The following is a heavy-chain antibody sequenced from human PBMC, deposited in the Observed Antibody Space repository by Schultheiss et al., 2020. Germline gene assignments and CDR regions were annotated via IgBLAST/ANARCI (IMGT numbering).Heavy chain of an antibody. D-gene: IGHD3-3*02. V-gene: IGHV3-30-3*01. CDR1: GFTFSSYA. Sequence: GSLRLSCAASGFTFSSYAMHWVRQAPGKGLEWVAVISKDGNSKYYADSVKGRFTISRDNSKNTLYLQMNSLRAEDTAVYYCARGATISDYFDYWGQGTLVTVPS. J-gene: IGHJ4*02. CDR3: ARGATISDYFDY. CDR2: ISKDGNSK.